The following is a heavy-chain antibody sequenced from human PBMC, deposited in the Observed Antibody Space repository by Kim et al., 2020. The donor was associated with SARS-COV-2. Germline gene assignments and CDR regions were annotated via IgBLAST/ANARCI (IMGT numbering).Heavy chain of an antibody. Sequence: GGSLRLSCAASGFTFSSYSMNWVRQAPGKGLEWVSSISSSSSYIYYADSVKGRFTISRDNAKNSLYLQMNSLRAEDTAVYYCARFYDSSGYIDYWGQGTLVTVSS. CDR1: GFTFSSYS. V-gene: IGHV3-21*01. J-gene: IGHJ4*02. CDR2: ISSSSSYI. CDR3: ARFYDSSGYIDY. D-gene: IGHD3-22*01.